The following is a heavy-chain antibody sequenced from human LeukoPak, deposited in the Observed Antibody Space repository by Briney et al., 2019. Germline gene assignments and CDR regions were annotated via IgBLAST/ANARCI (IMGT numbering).Heavy chain of an antibody. V-gene: IGHV1-69*13. CDR1: GGSFSSYA. J-gene: IGHJ6*03. CDR3: ARGGIAVAGYYYYMDV. D-gene: IGHD6-19*01. Sequence: GASVKVSCKASGGSFSSYAISWVRQAPGQGLEWMGGIIPIFGTANYAQKFQGRVTITADESTSTAYMELSSLRSEDTAVYYSARGGIAVAGYYYYMDVWGKGTTVTVSS. CDR2: IIPIFGTA.